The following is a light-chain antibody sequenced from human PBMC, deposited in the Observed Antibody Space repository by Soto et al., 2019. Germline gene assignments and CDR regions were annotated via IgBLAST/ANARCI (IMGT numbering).Light chain of an antibody. Sequence: QAVVTQEPSLTVSPGGTVTLTCGSSTGAVTSGHYPYWFQQKPGQAPRTLIYDTSNKHSWTPARFSGSLLGGKAALTLSGAQPEDEADCYCLLSYSGVRPVFGGGTQLTVL. V-gene: IGLV7-46*01. CDR1: TGAVTSGHY. CDR3: LLSYSGVRPV. CDR2: DTS. J-gene: IGLJ7*01.